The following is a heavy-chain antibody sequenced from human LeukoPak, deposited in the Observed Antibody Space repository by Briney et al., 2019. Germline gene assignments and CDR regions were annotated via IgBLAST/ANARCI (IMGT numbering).Heavy chain of an antibody. CDR1: GFTLSSYE. V-gene: IGHV3-23*01. J-gene: IGHJ4*02. Sequence: PGGSLRLSCTASGFTLSSYEMSWIRQAPGKGLEWVSSIDYSGGDTHYADSVKGRFTISRDNSKNTLYLQLSSLRGDDTAVYYCAKTSLRYFDWEPYDYWGQGTLVTVSS. CDR2: IDYSGGDT. D-gene: IGHD3-9*01. CDR3: AKTSLRYFDWEPYDY.